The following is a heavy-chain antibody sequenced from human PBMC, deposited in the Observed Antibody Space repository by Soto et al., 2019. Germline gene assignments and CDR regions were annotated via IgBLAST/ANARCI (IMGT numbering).Heavy chain of an antibody. D-gene: IGHD3-10*01. CDR2: IYSSGST. CDR3: ARDAYGSGSYGAYYYYGMDV. V-gene: IGHV4-4*07. CDR1: GGSISSYY. Sequence: SETLSLTCTVSGGSISSYYWSWIRQPAGKGLEWIGRIYSSGSTNYNPPPKSRVTMSVDTSKNQFSLKLSSVTAADTAVYYCARDAYGSGSYGAYYYYGMDVWGQGTTVTVSS. J-gene: IGHJ6*02.